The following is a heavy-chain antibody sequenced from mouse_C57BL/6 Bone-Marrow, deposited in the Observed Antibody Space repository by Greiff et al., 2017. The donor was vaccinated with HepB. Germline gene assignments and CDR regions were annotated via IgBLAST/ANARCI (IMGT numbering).Heavy chain of an antibody. D-gene: IGHD2-12*01. Sequence: EVQLQQSGPGLVKPGASVKMSCKASGYTFTDYNMHWVKQSHGKSLEWIGYINPNNGGTSYNQKFKGKATLTVNKSSSTAYMELRSLTSEDSAVYYCARRGLYSFYAMDYWGQGTSVTVSS. V-gene: IGHV1-22*01. J-gene: IGHJ4*01. CDR2: INPNNGGT. CDR1: GYTFTDYN. CDR3: ARRGLYSFYAMDY.